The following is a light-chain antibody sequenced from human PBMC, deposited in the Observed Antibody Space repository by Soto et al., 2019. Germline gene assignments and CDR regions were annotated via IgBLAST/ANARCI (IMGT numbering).Light chain of an antibody. CDR2: DVS. CDR3: SSYTSSTTPYV. J-gene: IGLJ1*01. CDR1: TSDVGGYNY. V-gene: IGLV2-14*01. Sequence: QSVLTQPASVSGSPGQSITISCTGTTSDVGGYNYVSWFQQHPGKAPKLIIYDVSDRPSGVSNRFSGSKSGNTASLTISGLQAEDEADYFCSSYTSSTTPYVFGTGTKSPS.